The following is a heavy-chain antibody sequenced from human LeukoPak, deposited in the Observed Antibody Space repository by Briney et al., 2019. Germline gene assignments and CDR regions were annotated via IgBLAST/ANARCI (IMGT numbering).Heavy chain of an antibody. CDR1: GFTFSDYY. CDR3: ARDSVPYYYGSGSQNNWFDP. J-gene: IGHJ5*02. V-gene: IGHV3-11*01. CDR2: ISSSGSTI. D-gene: IGHD3-10*01. Sequence: PGGSLRLSCAASGFTFSDYYMSWIRQAPGKGLEWVSYISSSGSTIYYADSVKGRFTISRDNAKNSLYLQMNSLRAEDTAVYYCARDSVPYYYGSGSQNNWFDPWGQGTLVTVSS.